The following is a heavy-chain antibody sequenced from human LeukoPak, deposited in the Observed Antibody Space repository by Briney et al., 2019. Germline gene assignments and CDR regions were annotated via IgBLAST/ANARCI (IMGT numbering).Heavy chain of an antibody. CDR1: GYSISSGYY. Sequence: SETLSLTCTVSGYSISSGYYWGWIRQPPGKGLEWIGSIYHSGSTYYNPSLKSRVTISVDTSKNQFSLKLSSVTAADTAVYYCARAGGMVRGVISNYWGQGTLVTVSS. V-gene: IGHV4-38-2*02. CDR3: ARAGGMVRGVISNY. D-gene: IGHD3-10*01. J-gene: IGHJ4*02. CDR2: IYHSGST.